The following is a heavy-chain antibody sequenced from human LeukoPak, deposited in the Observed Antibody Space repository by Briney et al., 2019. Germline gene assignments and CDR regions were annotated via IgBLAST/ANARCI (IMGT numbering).Heavy chain of an antibody. Sequence: GSLRLSCAASGFTVSSNYMSWVRQPPGKGLEWIGEIYHSGNTYYNPSLKSRVTISVDKSKNQFSLKLSPVTAADTAVYYCATLYHYDSSGFYWRGFDYWGQGTLVTVSS. V-gene: IGHV4-4*02. CDR3: ATLYHYDSSGFYWRGFDY. CDR2: IYHSGNT. CDR1: GFTVSSNY. J-gene: IGHJ4*02. D-gene: IGHD3-22*01.